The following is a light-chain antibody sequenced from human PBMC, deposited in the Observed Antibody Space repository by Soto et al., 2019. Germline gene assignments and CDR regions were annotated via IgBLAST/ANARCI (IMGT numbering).Light chain of an antibody. CDR2: KAS. J-gene: IGKJ3*01. CDR3: QQYNSYV. Sequence: AIQLTQSPSSLSASVGDRVTITCRASQGIGNALGWYQQKPGKAPKLLIYKASSLESGVPTRFSGSGSGTDFTLTISSLQPEDFATYYCQQYNSYVFGPGTKGDIK. V-gene: IGKV1-13*02. CDR1: QGIGNA.